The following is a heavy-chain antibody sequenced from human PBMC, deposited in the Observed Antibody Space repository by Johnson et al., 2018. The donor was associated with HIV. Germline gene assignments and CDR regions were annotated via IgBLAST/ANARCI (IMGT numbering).Heavy chain of an antibody. CDR3: AKDVIVVVPAAPDAFDI. V-gene: IGHV3-23*01. CDR2: ISSSGSTI. J-gene: IGHJ3*02. Sequence: VQLMESGGGLVQPGGSLRLSCAASGFTFSSYAMSWIRQAPGKGLEWVSYISSSGSTIYYADSVKGRFTMSRDNSKNTLYLQMNSLRAEDTAVYYCAKDVIVVVPAAPDAFDIWDQGTMVTVSS. D-gene: IGHD2-2*01. CDR1: GFTFSSYA.